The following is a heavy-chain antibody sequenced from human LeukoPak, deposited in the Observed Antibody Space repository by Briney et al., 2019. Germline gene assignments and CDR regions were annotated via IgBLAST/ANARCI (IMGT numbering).Heavy chain of an antibody. J-gene: IGHJ2*01. D-gene: IGHD6-13*01. V-gene: IGHV3-23*01. CDR2: ISASGGST. CDR1: GFTFSNYA. Sequence: GGSLRLSCAASGFTFSNYAMSWVRQAPGKGLEWVSSISASGGSTYYADSVKGRFAISRDNSKNTLYLQMDSLRVEDTAIYYCAKTYSSTWNDWYFDLRGRGTLVTVSS. CDR3: AKTYSSTWNDWYFDL.